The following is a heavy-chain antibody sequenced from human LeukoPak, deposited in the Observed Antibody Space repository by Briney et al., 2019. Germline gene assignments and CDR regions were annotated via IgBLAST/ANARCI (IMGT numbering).Heavy chain of an antibody. CDR1: GYTFTNYA. CDR3: ARDDRENNWNLNWFDP. CDR2: INTGNGNT. D-gene: IGHD1-1*01. V-gene: IGHV1-3*04. Sequence: ASVKVSCKASGYTFTNYAMHWVRQAPGQRLEWMGWINTGNGNTKYSQKFQGRVTITRDTSASTAYMELSSLNSEDTAVYYCARDDRENNWNLNWFDPWGQGTLVTVSS. J-gene: IGHJ5*02.